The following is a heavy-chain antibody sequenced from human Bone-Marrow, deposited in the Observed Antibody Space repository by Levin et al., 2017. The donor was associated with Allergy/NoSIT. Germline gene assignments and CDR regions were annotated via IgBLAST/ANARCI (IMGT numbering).Heavy chain of an antibody. V-gene: IGHV7-4-1*02. CDR1: GYTFTNYA. CDR2: INTNTGNP. Sequence: EASVKVSCKASGYTFTNYAINWVRQAPGQGLEWMGWINTNTGNPTYAQGFTGRFVFPLDTSVSTAHLPITSLKAEDTAVYYCARDLTTATTSAFDFWGQGPMVTVSS. CDR3: ARDLTTATTSAFDF. D-gene: IGHD1-1*01. J-gene: IGHJ3*01.